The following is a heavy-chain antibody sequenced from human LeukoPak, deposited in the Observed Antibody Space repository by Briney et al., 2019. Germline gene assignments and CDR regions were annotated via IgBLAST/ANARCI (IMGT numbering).Heavy chain of an antibody. CDR3: ARSWFDP. CDR1: GFTFKNYW. J-gene: IGHJ5*02. CDR2: IKQDGSEK. Sequence: GGSLRLSCAVSGFTFKNYWMSWVRQAPGKGLEWVANIKQDGSEKNYVDSVKGRLTISRDNAKNSLYLQMNSLRAEDTAVYYCARSWFDPWGQGTLVTVSS. V-gene: IGHV3-7*01.